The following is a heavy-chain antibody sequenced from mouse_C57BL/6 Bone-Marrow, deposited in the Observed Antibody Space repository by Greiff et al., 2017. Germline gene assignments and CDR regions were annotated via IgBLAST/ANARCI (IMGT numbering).Heavy chain of an antibody. D-gene: IGHD1-1*01. CDR3: SRQVTTVLATKYFDV. CDR2: ISGGGGNT. V-gene: IGHV5-9*04. Sequence: EVKLQESGGGLVKPGGSLKLSCAASGFTFSSYTMSWVRQTPEKRLQWVAAISGGGGNTSYPDSVKGRFTISRDNDKNILYLQMSSLRSEDTAVYYCSRQVTTVLATKYFDVWGTGTTVTVSS. CDR1: GFTFSSYT. J-gene: IGHJ1*03.